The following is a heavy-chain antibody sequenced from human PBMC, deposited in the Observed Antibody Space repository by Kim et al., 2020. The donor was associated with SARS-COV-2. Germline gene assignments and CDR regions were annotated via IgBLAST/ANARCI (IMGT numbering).Heavy chain of an antibody. CDR3: ARSHHYCSSTSCPGNFDL. V-gene: IGHV4-4*02. J-gene: IGHJ2*01. Sequence: KSRVTISVDKSKNQFSLKLSSVTAADTAVYYCARSHHYCSSTSCPGNFDLWGRGTLVTVSS. D-gene: IGHD2-2*01.